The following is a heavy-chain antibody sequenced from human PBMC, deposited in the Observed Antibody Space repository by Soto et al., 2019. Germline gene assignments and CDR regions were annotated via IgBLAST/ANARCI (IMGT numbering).Heavy chain of an antibody. D-gene: IGHD5-12*01. CDR2: MNPNSGNT. Sequence: ASVKVSCKASGYTFTSYDINWVRQATGQGLEWMGWMNPNSGNTGYAQKFQGRVTMTRNTSISTAYMELSSLRSEDTAVYYCASGDPKRGYSGYDYPNHEYDYGPYYYYGMDVWGQGTTVTVSS. CDR1: GYTFTSYD. V-gene: IGHV1-8*01. J-gene: IGHJ6*02. CDR3: ASGDPKRGYSGYDYPNHEYDYGPYYYYGMDV.